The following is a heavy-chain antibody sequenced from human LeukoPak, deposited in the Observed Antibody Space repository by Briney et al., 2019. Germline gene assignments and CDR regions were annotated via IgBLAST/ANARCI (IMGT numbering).Heavy chain of an antibody. CDR1: GFTFSSYW. V-gene: IGHV3-7*01. Sequence: GGSLRLSCAASGFTFSSYWMSWVRQGPGKGLEWVANIKQDGSEKYYVDSVKGRFTISRDNAKNSLYLQMNSLRAEDTAVYYCARALGSSSGAFDIWGQGTMVTVSS. CDR3: ARALGSSSGAFDI. D-gene: IGHD3-10*01. J-gene: IGHJ3*02. CDR2: IKQDGSEK.